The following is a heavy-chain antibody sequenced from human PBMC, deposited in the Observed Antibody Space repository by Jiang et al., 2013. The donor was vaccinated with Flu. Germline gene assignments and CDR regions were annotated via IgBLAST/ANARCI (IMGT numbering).Heavy chain of an antibody. CDR1: SSYS. D-gene: IGHD1-14*01. Sequence: SSYSMNWVRQAPGKGLEWVSSISSSSSYIYYADSVKGRFTISRDNAKNSLYLQMNSLRAEDTAVYYCASRYKGNWYFDLWGRGTLVTVSS. V-gene: IGHV3-21*01. CDR3: ASRYKGNWYFDL. J-gene: IGHJ2*01. CDR2: ISSSSSYI.